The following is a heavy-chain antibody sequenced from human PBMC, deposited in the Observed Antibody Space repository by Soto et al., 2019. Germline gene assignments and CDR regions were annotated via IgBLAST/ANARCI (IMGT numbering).Heavy chain of an antibody. CDR2: IYYSGST. V-gene: IGHV4-39*01. J-gene: IGHJ6*03. D-gene: IGHD4-4*01. CDR3: ARQGGYSVSNYYYYMDA. CDR1: GGSISSSSYY. Sequence: GSLSLTCTVSGGSISSSSYYWGWIRQPPGKGLEWIGSIYYSGSTYYNPSLKSRVTISVDTSKNQFSLKLSSVTAADTAVYYCARQGGYSVSNYYYYMDAWGKGTTVTVSS.